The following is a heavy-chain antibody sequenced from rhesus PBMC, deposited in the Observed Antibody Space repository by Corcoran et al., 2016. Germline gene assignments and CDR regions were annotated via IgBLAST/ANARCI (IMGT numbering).Heavy chain of an antibody. CDR1: GFTFGSYG. Sequence: EVQLVESGGGLVQPGGSLRLSCAASGFTFGSYGMHWARQAPGKGLEWVSAINTGGGSTWYTDSVKGIFTISRENAKNTLYLQMDSLRAEDTAVYHCATGTRNAFDFWGQGLRVTVSS. D-gene: IGHD3-9*01. CDR2: INTGGGST. J-gene: IGHJ3*01. CDR3: ATGTRNAFDF. V-gene: IGHV3-8*01.